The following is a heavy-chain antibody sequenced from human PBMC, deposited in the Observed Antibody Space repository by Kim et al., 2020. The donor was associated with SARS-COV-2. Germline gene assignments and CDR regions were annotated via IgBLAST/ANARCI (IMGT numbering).Heavy chain of an antibody. D-gene: IGHD3-3*01. J-gene: IGHJ6*02. V-gene: IGHV5-10-1*01. CDR1: GYSFTSYW. CDR3: ARHLRFLEWLSIIQDYYYYGMDV. CDR2: IDPSDSYT. Sequence: GESLKISCKGSGYSFTSYWISWVRQMPGKGLEWMGRIDPSDSYTNYSPSFQGHVTISADKSISTAYLQWSSLKASDTAMYYCARHLRFLEWLSIIQDYYYYGMDVWGQGTTVTVSS.